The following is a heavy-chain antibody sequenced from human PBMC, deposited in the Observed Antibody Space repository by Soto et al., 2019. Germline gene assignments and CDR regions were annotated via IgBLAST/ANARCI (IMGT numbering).Heavy chain of an antibody. CDR1: GFTFSNAW. CDR3: TTDRTAMVVALYYYYYGMDV. D-gene: IGHD5-18*01. J-gene: IGHJ6*02. CDR2: IKSKTDGGTT. V-gene: IGHV3-15*07. Sequence: LRLSCAASGFTFSNAWMNWVRQAPGKGLEWVGRIKSKTDGGTTDYAAPVKGRFTISRDDSKNTLYLQMNSLKTEDTAVYYCTTDRTAMVVALYYYYYGMDVWGQGTTVTVSS.